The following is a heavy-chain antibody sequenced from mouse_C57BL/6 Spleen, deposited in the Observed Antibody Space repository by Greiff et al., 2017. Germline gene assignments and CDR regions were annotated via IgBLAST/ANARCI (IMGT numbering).Heavy chain of an antibody. CDR3: ARWDDYGNWYFDV. D-gene: IGHD2-4*01. J-gene: IGHJ1*03. CDR1: GYTFTSYG. CDR2: IYPRSGNT. V-gene: IGHV1-81*01. Sequence: VQLQESGAELARPGASVKLSCKASGYTFTSYGISWVKQRTGQGLEWIGEIYPRSGNTYYNEKFKGKATLTADKSSSTAYMELRSLTSEDSAVYFCARWDDYGNWYFDVWGTGTTVTVSS.